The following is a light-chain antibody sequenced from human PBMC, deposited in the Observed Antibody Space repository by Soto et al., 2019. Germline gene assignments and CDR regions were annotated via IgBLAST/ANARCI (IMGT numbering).Light chain of an antibody. CDR2: DAS. Sequence: IVLTQSPATLSVSPGARATLFCRASQSVSSNLAWYQQTPGQAPRLLIYDASTRATGIPARFSGSGSGIEFTLTISSRQSEDFAVYYCHQYKNWPIFTFGPGNKVDI. CDR3: HQYKNWPIFT. V-gene: IGKV3-15*01. J-gene: IGKJ3*01. CDR1: QSVSSN.